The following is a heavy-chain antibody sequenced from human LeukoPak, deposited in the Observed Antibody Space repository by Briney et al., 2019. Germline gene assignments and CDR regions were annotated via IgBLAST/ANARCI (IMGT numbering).Heavy chain of an antibody. V-gene: IGHV3-30-3*01. J-gene: IGHJ4*02. Sequence: GGSLRLSCAASGFTFSSYAMHWVRQAPGKGLEWVAVISYDGSNKYYADSVKGRFTISRDNSKNTLYLQMNSLRAEDTAVYYCAKGGGVVVAAGNYWGQGTLVTVSS. CDR3: AKGGGVVVAAGNY. CDR2: ISYDGSNK. D-gene: IGHD2-15*01. CDR1: GFTFSSYA.